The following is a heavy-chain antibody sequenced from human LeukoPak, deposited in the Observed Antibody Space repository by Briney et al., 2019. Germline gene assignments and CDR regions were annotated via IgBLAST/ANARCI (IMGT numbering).Heavy chain of an antibody. CDR3: ACSSTRTYYYYMDV. J-gene: IGHJ6*03. V-gene: IGHV3-30*02. Sequence: GGSLRLSCAASGFSFSSYGMHWVRQAPGKGLEWVAFIRYDGSNKYYADSVKGRFTISRDNSKNTLYLQMNSLRAEDTAVYYCACSSTRTYYYYMDVWGKGTTVTISS. CDR1: GFSFSSYG. D-gene: IGHD2-2*01. CDR2: IRYDGSNK.